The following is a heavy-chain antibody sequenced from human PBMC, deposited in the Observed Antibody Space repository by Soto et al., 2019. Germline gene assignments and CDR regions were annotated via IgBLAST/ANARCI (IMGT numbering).Heavy chain of an antibody. D-gene: IGHD2-21*02. J-gene: IGHJ5*02. CDR3: ARRAEYCRGDCYNNWFDP. CDR1: GGSISSSSYY. Sequence: PSETLSLTCTVSGGSISSSSYYWGWIRQPPGKGLEWIGSIYYSGSTYYNPSLKSRVTISVDTSKNQFSLKLSSVTAADTAVYYCARRAEYCRGDCYNNWFDPWGQGTLVTVSS. CDR2: IYYSGST. V-gene: IGHV4-39*01.